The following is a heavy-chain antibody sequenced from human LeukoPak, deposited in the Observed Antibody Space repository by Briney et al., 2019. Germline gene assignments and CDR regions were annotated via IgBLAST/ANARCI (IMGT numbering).Heavy chain of an antibody. J-gene: IGHJ4*02. Sequence: ASVKVSCKASGYTFSGYYLHWERQAPGQGLEWMGWINPNSGGTNSAQKFQGRVTMTRDTSIITAYMELRSLRSDDTAVYYCARDVLHRIHYDSSAYYPGSSYWGQGTLVTVSS. CDR2: INPNSGGT. V-gene: IGHV1-2*02. D-gene: IGHD3-22*01. CDR1: GYTFSGYY. CDR3: ARDVLHRIHYDSSAYYPGSSY.